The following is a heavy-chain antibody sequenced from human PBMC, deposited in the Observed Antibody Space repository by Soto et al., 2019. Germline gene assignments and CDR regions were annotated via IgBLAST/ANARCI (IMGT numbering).Heavy chain of an antibody. Sequence: ASVKVSCKVSGYTLTELSMHWVRQAPGKGLEWMGGFDPEDGETIYAQKFQGRVTMTEDTSTDTAYMELSSLRSEGTAVYYCAISGHYYDSSWDYWGQGTLVTVSS. CDR2: FDPEDGET. V-gene: IGHV1-24*01. CDR3: AISGHYYDSSWDY. J-gene: IGHJ4*02. CDR1: GYTLTELS. D-gene: IGHD3-22*01.